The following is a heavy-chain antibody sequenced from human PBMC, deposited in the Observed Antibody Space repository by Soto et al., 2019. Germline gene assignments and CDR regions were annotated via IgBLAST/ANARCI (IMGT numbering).Heavy chain of an antibody. V-gene: IGHV1-2*04. D-gene: IGHD6-19*01. CDR3: ARDRAVAGYYYYGMDV. CDR1: GYTFTGYY. J-gene: IGHJ6*02. CDR2: INPNSGGT. Sequence: ASVKVSCKASGYTFTGYYMHWVRQAPGQGLEWMGWINPNSGGTNYAQKFQGWVTMTRDTSISTAYMELSRLRSDDTAVYYCARDRAVAGYYYYGMDVWGQGTTVTGSS.